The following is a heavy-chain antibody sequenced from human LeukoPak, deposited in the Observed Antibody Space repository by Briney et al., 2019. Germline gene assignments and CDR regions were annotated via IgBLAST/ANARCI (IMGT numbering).Heavy chain of an antibody. V-gene: IGHV1-2*02. J-gene: IGHJ4*02. Sequence: ASVKVSCKASGYTFTGYHMHWVRQAPGQGLEWMGWINPNSGGTNYAQKFQGRVTMTRDTSISTAYMELSRLRSDDTAVYYCARDHFHYYGSGSSFYYFDYWGQGTLVTVSS. CDR1: GYTFTGYH. CDR2: INPNSGGT. CDR3: ARDHFHYYGSGSSFYYFDY. D-gene: IGHD3-10*01.